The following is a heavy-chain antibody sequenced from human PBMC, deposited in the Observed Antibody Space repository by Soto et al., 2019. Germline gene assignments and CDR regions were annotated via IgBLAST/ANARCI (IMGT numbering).Heavy chain of an antibody. CDR3: ARAGTAMVLPYYFDY. J-gene: IGHJ4*02. Sequence: GGSLRLSFAASGFTFSSYAMHWVRQAPGKGLEWVAVISYDGSNKYYADSVKGRFTISRDNSKNTLYLQMNSLRAEDTAVYYCARAGTAMVLPYYFDYWGQGTLVTVSS. V-gene: IGHV3-30-3*01. D-gene: IGHD5-18*01. CDR1: GFTFSSYA. CDR2: ISYDGSNK.